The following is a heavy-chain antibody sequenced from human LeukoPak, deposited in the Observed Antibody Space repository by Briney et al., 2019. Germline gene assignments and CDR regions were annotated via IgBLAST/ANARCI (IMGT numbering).Heavy chain of an antibody. D-gene: IGHD3-9*01. CDR3: TTDWVLRSFADY. J-gene: IGHJ4*02. V-gene: IGHV3-15*01. CDR2: IRSKTDGETI. CDR1: GFTFSNAW. Sequence: GGSLRLSCAASGFTFSNAWMIWVRQAPGKGLEWVGRIRSKTDGETIHYAAPVKGRFTISRDDSENTLYLQMDSLKTEDTAVYCCTTDWVLRSFADYWGQGTLVTVSS.